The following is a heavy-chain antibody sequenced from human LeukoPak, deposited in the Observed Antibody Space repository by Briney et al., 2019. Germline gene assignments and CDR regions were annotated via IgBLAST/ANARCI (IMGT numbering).Heavy chain of an antibody. CDR2: IRYDGSNT. V-gene: IGHV3-30*02. J-gene: IGHJ6*03. Sequence: GGSLRLSCAASGFTFSSSGMHWVRQAPGKGLEGVTFIRYDGSNTNYVDSVKGRFTISRDNSKNTVYLQMNYLRAEDTAVYYCAKDESQSYYYYMDVWGKGTTVTVSS. CDR1: GFTFSSSG. CDR3: AKDESQSYYYYMDV.